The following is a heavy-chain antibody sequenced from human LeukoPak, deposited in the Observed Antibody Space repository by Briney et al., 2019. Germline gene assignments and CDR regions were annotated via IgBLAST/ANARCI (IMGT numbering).Heavy chain of an antibody. CDR2: INPNSGGT. J-gene: IGHJ4*02. D-gene: IGHD3-10*01. Sequence: ASVPVSCKASGYTFTGYDMHWVRPAPGQGLEWVGWINPNSGGTSYAQKLQGRVTMTRDTSISTAYMELSRLRSDDMAVYYCARVSAIWFGELFGYWGQGTLVTVSS. CDR1: GYTFTGYD. V-gene: IGHV1-2*02. CDR3: ARVSAIWFGELFGY.